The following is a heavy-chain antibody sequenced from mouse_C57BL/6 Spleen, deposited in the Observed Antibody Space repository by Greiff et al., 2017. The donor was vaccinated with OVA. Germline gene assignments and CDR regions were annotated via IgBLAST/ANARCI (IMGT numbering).Heavy chain of an antibody. D-gene: IGHD1-1*01. V-gene: IGHV1-59*01. CDR1: GYTFTSYW. CDR3: AIYGSSYFY. CDR2: IDPSDSYT. Sequence: VQLQQPGAELVRPGTSVKLSCKASGYTFTSYWMHWVKQRPGQGLEWIGVIDPSDSYTNYNQKFKGKATLTVDTSSSTAYMQLSSLTSEDSAVYYCAIYGSSYFYWGQGTTLTVSS. J-gene: IGHJ2*01.